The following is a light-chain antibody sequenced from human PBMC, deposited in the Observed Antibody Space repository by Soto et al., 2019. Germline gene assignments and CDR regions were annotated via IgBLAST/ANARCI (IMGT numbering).Light chain of an antibody. J-gene: IGKJ2*01. CDR3: QQFGSSPYT. CDR2: DAS. CDR1: QSVSSSY. V-gene: IGKV3-20*01. Sequence: EIVLTQSPGTLSLSPGERATLSCRASQSVSSSYVAWYQQKPGQAPRLLIYDASTRATGIPDRFSGSGSGTDFTLTISRLEPEDFAVHYCQQFGSSPYTFGQGTKLEIK.